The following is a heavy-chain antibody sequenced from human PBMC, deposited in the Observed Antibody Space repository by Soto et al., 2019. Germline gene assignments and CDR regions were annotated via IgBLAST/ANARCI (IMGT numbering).Heavy chain of an antibody. CDR1: GGSISSSSYY. V-gene: IGHV4-39*01. CDR3: ARRATYYHYYGMDV. Sequence: SETLSLTCTVSGGSISSSSYYWGWILQHPGTGLEWIGSIYYSGSTYYNPSLKSRVTLSVDTSKNQFSLTLSAVTAADTAVYYCARRATYYHYYGMDVWSQRTTVTVAS. CDR2: IYYSGST. J-gene: IGHJ6*02.